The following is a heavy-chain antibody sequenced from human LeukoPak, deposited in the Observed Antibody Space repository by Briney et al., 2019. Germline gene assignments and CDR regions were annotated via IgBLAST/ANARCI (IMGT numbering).Heavy chain of an antibody. D-gene: IGHD3-10*01. Sequence: SGTLSLTCAVYGGSFSGYYWSWIRQPPGKGLEWIGEINHSGSTNYNPSLKSRVTISVDTSKNQFSLKLSSVTAADTAVYYCARKGPTFDYWGQGTLVTVSS. J-gene: IGHJ4*02. CDR1: GGSFSGYY. CDR3: ARKGPTFDY. CDR2: INHSGST. V-gene: IGHV4-34*01.